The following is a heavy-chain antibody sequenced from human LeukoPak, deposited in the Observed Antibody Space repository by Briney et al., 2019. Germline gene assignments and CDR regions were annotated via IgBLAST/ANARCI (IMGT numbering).Heavy chain of an antibody. CDR3: ASYSGSSYYYYYMDV. CDR1: GYTLTELS. V-gene: IGHV1-24*01. Sequence: GASVKVSCKVSGYTLTELSMHWVRQAPGKGLEWMGGFDPEEGETIYAQKFQGRVTMTEDTSTDTAYMELSSLRSEDTAVYYCASYSGSSYYYYYMDVWGKGTTVTVSS. D-gene: IGHD6-6*01. J-gene: IGHJ6*03. CDR2: FDPEEGET.